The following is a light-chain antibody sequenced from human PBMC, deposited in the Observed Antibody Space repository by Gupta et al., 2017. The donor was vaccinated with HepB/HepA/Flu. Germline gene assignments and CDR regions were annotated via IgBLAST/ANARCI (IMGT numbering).Light chain of an antibody. J-gene: IGKJ1*01. Sequence: DIVMTHPPLSMPVTPGEQVSISCRSSQSLLQSNGDNFLDWYLQKPGHSPQILIYLGSNRACVFPDRFSGSGSGTDFTLKISRVEAEDVWVYYCRQTLQIPRTFGLGTKVEIK. CDR3: RQTLQIPRT. V-gene: IGKV2-28*01. CDR1: QSLLQSNGDNF. CDR2: LGS.